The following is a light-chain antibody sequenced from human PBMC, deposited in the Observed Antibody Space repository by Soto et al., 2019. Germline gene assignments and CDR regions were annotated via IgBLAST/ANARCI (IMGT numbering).Light chain of an antibody. CDR1: QSVISSY. CDR2: DAS. CDR3: QQYGSSPTWT. V-gene: IGKV3-20*01. J-gene: IGKJ1*01. Sequence: EIVLTQSPGTLSLSPGERATLSCRASQSVISSYLAWYQQKPGQAPRLLIYDASNRATGIPARFSGSGSGTDFTLTISRLEPEDFAVYYCQQYGSSPTWTFGQGTKVDIK.